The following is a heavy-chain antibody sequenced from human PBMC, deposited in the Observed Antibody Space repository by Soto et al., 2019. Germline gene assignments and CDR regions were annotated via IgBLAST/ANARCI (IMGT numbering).Heavy chain of an antibody. J-gene: IGHJ4*02. CDR1: GDSFNDYY. CDR2: INPNSGDT. CDR3: ARDALGGPSNY. V-gene: IGHV1-2*02. D-gene: IGHD2-15*01. Sequence: ASVKVSCKSSGDSFNDYYIHWVRQAPGQGLEWMGWINPNSGDTNYAQKFQGRVSMTRDTSMSTAYMQLRRLRSDDTAVYYCARDALGGPSNYWGQGTLVIVSS.